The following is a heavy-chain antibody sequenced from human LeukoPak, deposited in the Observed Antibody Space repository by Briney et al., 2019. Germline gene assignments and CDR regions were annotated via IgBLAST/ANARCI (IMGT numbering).Heavy chain of an antibody. CDR2: ISTSSTTI. CDR3: AREVRRGSDYFDY. CDR1: GFSFSDYD. D-gene: IGHD1-26*01. V-gene: IGHV3-48*01. J-gene: IGHJ4*02. Sequence: GGSLRLSCAASGFSFSDYDMNWVRQAPGKGLEWVAWISTSSTTIYYADSVKGRFTISRDNAKNSLYLQMNSLRAEDTAFYYCAREVRRGSDYFDYWGQGTLVTVSS.